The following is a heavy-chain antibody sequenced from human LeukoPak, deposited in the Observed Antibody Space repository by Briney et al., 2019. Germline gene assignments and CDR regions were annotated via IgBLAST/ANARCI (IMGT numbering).Heavy chain of an antibody. CDR3: ARDRAARPVRYFDL. CDR1: GASINNYY. CDR2: IYHSGST. D-gene: IGHD6-6*01. J-gene: IGHJ2*01. V-gene: IGHV4-38-2*02. Sequence: SETLSLTCTVSGASINNYYWGWIRQPPGKGLEWIGSIYHSGSTYYNPSLKSRVTISVDTSKNQFSLKLSSVTAADTAVYYCARDRAARPVRYFDLWGRGTLVTVSS.